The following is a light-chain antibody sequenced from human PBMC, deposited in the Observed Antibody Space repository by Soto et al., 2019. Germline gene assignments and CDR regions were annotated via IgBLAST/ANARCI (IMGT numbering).Light chain of an antibody. Sequence: DIQMTQSPSTVSGSVGDRVTITCRASQTISSWLAWYQQKPGKAPKLLIYKASTLKSGVPSRSSGSGSGTEFTLTISSLQPDDFATYYCQHYNSYSEAFGQGTKVDIK. CDR2: KAS. CDR1: QTISSW. V-gene: IGKV1-5*03. CDR3: QHYNSYSEA. J-gene: IGKJ1*01.